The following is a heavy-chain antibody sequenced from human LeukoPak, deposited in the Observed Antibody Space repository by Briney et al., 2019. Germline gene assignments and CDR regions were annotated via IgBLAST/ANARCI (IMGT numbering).Heavy chain of an antibody. V-gene: IGHV1-2*06. D-gene: IGHD3-22*01. J-gene: IGHJ3*02. CDR3: AGEDNSSGYRPFDI. CDR2: INPNNGGT. Sequence: ASVKVSCKASGYTFSGYYIHWVRQAPGQGLEWMGRINPNNGGTNYAQKFQGRVTMTRDMSMSTAYTELSRLRSDDTAVYYCAGEDNSSGYRPFDIWGQGTMVTVPS. CDR1: GYTFSGYY.